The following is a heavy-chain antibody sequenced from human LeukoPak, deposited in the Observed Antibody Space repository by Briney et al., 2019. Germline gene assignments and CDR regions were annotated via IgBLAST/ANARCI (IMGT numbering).Heavy chain of an antibody. CDR1: GGTFSSYA. J-gene: IGHJ6*04. V-gene: IGHV1-69*06. CDR2: IIPIFGTA. CDR3: ARGFRSRRGYSYGSHYYYGMDV. Sequence: SVKVSCKASGGTFSSYAISWVRQAPGQGLEWMGGIIPIFGTANCAQKFQGRVTITADKSTSTAYMELSSLRSEDTAVYYCARGFRSRRGYSYGSHYYYGMDVWGKGTTVTVSS. D-gene: IGHD5-18*01.